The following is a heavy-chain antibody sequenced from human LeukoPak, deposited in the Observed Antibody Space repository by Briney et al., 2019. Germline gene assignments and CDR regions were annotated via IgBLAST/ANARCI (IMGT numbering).Heavy chain of an antibody. CDR3: ARQKCTSTSCLTKNAFDI. D-gene: IGHD2-2*01. CDR2: IYTSGST. J-gene: IGHJ3*02. Sequence: SETLSLTCTVSGSISSYYWSWTRQPPGKGLEWIGYIYTSGSTNYNPSLKSRVTISVDTSKNQFSLDLSSVTAADTAVYYRARQKCTSTSCLTKNAFDIWGQGTMVTVSS. V-gene: IGHV4-4*09. CDR1: GSISSYY.